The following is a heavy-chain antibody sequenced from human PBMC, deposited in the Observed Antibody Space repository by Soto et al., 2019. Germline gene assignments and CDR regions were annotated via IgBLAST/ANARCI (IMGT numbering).Heavy chain of an antibody. CDR1: GFTFDSFA. D-gene: IGHD3-16*01. CDR3: ARGAVMPDS. V-gene: IGHV3-23*01. Sequence: GGSLRLSCAASGFTFDSFAMTWVRQAPGKGLEWVSAISASGGSTFYADSVKGRFTIPRDSSKNTLYLQMNSLRAEDTAVYYCARGAVMPDSWGQGTLVTVSS. J-gene: IGHJ4*02. CDR2: ISASGGST.